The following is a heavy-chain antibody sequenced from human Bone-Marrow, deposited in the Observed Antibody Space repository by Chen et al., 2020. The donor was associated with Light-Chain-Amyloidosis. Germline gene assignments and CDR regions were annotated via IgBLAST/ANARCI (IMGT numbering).Heavy chain of an antibody. Sequence: EVRLVEPGGGVVKPGGSRRLSCEASGFSFSNAWVTWVRQAPGKGLEWLGRIKSESDGGTTAFAASVQGRFGISRDQTRNTVYLQMSSLKIDDTAIYYCASDGGLVVVEAAVWGQGTQVTVSS. V-gene: IGHV3-15*01. D-gene: IGHD2-21*01. CDR2: IKSESDGGTT. CDR1: GFSFSNAW. J-gene: IGHJ4*02. CDR3: ASDGGLVVVEAAV.